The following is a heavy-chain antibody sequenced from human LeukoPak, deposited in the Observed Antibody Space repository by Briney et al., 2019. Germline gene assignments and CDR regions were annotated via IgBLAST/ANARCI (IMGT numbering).Heavy chain of an antibody. CDR3: ARDGYFDWLLPGGNWFDP. V-gene: IGHV1-18*01. Sequence: ASVKVSCKASGHTFTSYGISWVRQAPGQGLEWMGWISAYNGNTNYAQKLQGRVTMTTDTSTSTAYMELRSLRSDDTAVYYCARDGYFDWLLPGGNWFDPWGQGTLVTVSS. D-gene: IGHD3-9*01. J-gene: IGHJ5*02. CDR2: ISAYNGNT. CDR1: GHTFTSYG.